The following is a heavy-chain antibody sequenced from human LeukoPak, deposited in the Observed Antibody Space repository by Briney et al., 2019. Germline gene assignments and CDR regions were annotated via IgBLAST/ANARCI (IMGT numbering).Heavy chain of an antibody. V-gene: IGHV3-48*03. D-gene: IGHD5-24*01. Sequence: GGSLRLSCAASGFTFSSYEMNWARQAPGKGLEWVTYISSSGSTIYYADSVKGRFTISRDNAKNSLYLQMNSLRAEDTAVYYCARAYRDGYNRDAFDIWGQGTMVTVSS. CDR3: ARAYRDGYNRDAFDI. CDR2: ISSSGSTI. J-gene: IGHJ3*02. CDR1: GFTFSSYE.